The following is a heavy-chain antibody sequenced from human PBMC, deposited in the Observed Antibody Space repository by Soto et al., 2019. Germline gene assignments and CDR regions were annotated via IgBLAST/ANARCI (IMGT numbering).Heavy chain of an antibody. D-gene: IGHD6-19*01. Sequence: SATRSITCSVSGGSISGSYWSWIRQSPGKGLEWLGYVYYTGSTNYSPSLRSRVSISVDTSKNEFSLRLSSVTAADTAVYFCARSVAVPGAHIDYWGQGTQVTVS. J-gene: IGHJ4*02. CDR1: GGSISGSY. CDR2: VYYTGST. CDR3: ARSVAVPGAHIDY. V-gene: IGHV4-59*01.